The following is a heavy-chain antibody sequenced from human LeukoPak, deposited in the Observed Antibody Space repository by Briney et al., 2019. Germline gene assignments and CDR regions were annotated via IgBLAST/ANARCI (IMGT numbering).Heavy chain of an antibody. D-gene: IGHD4-23*01. V-gene: IGHV3-7*01. CDR3: ARERMTTVVTESDAFDI. Sequence: GGFLRLSCAASGFTFSTYWMSWVRQAPGKGLESVANIKQDGSDKYYVDSVKGRFTISRDNAENSLYLQMHSLRAEDTAVYYCARERMTTVVTESDAFDIWGQGTMVTVSS. CDR2: IKQDGSDK. J-gene: IGHJ3*02. CDR1: GFTFSTYW.